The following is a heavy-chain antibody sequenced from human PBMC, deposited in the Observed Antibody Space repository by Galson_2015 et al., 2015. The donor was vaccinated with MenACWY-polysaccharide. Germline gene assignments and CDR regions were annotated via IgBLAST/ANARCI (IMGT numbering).Heavy chain of an antibody. CDR1: GFTLSNYA. CDR3: AKELNGHTSGWYTSGSDC. J-gene: IGHJ4*02. CDR2: ISSDGNTI. D-gene: IGHD6-19*01. V-gene: IGHV3-30*18. Sequence: SLRLSCAAPGFTLSNYAMHWVRQAPGKGLEWVAVISSDGNTIYYTDSMKGRFTVSRDTSKNTLYVHMDSLRLEDTALYYCAKELNGHTSGWYTSGSDCWGQGTLVTVSS.